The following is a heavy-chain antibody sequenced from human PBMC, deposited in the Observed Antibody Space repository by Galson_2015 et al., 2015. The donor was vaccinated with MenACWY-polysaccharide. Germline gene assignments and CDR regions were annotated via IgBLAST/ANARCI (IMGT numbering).Heavy chain of an antibody. D-gene: IGHD3-22*01. J-gene: IGHJ5*02. CDR1: GYTFSSYD. V-gene: IGHV1-8*01. CDR3: ARGSNYYYDSSGYLNWCCP. Sequence: SVKVSCKASGYTFSSYDINWVRQTTGQGLEWMGWMNPNSGNTGYAQKFQGRVTMTRNTSISIAYMELSSLRSEDTAVYYCARGSNYYYDSSGYLNWCCPWGHASLVLVSS. CDR2: MNPNSGNT.